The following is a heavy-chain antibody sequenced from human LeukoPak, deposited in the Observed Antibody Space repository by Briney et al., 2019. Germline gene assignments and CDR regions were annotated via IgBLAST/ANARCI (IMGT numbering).Heavy chain of an antibody. V-gene: IGHV3-53*01. J-gene: IGHJ4*02. CDR3: AQNQAYYYASGSASAY. D-gene: IGHD3-10*01. CDR2: IYSGGTT. CDR1: GFTVSSNY. Sequence: GGSLRLSCAASGFTVSSNYMSWVRQAPGKGLEWVSLIYSGGTTYYADSVKGRFNISRDNSKNTLYLQVNSLRAEDTAVYYCAQNQAYYYASGSASAYWGQGTLVTVSS.